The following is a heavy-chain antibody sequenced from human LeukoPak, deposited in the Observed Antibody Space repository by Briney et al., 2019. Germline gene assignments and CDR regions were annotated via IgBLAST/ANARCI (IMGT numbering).Heavy chain of an antibody. D-gene: IGHD6-6*01. CDR2: IHTSGSN. CDR3: ASSSAAAHLGAFDL. Sequence: SETLSLTCAVSGVSISPYYWAWIRQPPGKGLEWIGYIHTSGSNNQYPSLKSRVTISVDKSKNHFSLRLTSVTAADTAVYYCASSSAAAHLGAFDLWGQGTMVTVSS. J-gene: IGHJ3*01. CDR1: GVSISPYY. V-gene: IGHV4-4*09.